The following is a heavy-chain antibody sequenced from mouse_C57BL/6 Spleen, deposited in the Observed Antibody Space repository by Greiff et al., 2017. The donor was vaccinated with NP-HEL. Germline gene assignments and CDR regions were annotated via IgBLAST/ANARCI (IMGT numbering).Heavy chain of an antibody. V-gene: IGHV1-82*01. Sequence: VQVVESGPELVKPGASVKISCKASGYAFSSSWMNWVKQRPGKGLEWIGRIYPGDGDTNYNGKFKGKATLTADKSSSTAYMQLSSLTSEDSAVYFCASSYDYDGAYWGQGTLVTVSA. CDR1: GYAFSSSW. CDR2: IYPGDGDT. D-gene: IGHD2-4*01. J-gene: IGHJ3*01. CDR3: ASSYDYDGAY.